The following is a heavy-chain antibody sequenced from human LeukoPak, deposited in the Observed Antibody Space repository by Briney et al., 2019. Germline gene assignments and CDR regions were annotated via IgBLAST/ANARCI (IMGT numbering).Heavy chain of an antibody. CDR3: ARGYCSSTSCYFDY. Sequence: ASVKVSCKASGYTFTAYNMHWVRQAPGQGLEWMGWINPNSGGTNYAQKFQGRVTMTRDTSISTAYMELSKLRSDDTAVYYCARGYCSSTSCYFDYWGQGTLVTVSS. CDR2: INPNSGGT. V-gene: IGHV1-2*02. CDR1: GYTFTAYN. D-gene: IGHD2-2*01. J-gene: IGHJ4*02.